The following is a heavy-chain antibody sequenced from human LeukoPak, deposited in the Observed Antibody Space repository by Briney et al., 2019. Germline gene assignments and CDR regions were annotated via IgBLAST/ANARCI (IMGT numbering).Heavy chain of an antibody. V-gene: IGHV5-51*01. CDR3: ARQGQLDHDAFDI. CDR1: GYSFTSYW. CDR2: IYPGDSDT. Sequence: GESLKISCKGSGYSFTSYWIGWVRQMPGKGLEWMGIIYPGDSDTRYSPSFQGQVTISADRSINTAYLQWSSLKASDTAMYYCARQGQLDHDAFDIWGQGTIVSISS. D-gene: IGHD1-1*01. J-gene: IGHJ3*02.